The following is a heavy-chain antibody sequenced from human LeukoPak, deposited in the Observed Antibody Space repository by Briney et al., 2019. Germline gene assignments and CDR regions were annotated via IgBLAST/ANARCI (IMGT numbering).Heavy chain of an antibody. CDR2: ISKDVGTT. J-gene: IGHJ4*02. Sequence: PGGSLRLSCEASGFSFSKYRMHCVRQAPGKGLLWVAFISKDVGTTTYVDSVRDRFTISRDSSKNILFLPMNSLKSETTAMYYCVRASGYLHDFDFWGQGTLVTVSS. D-gene: IGHD3-3*01. CDR3: VRASGYLHDFDF. V-gene: IGHV3-74*03. CDR1: GFSFSKYR.